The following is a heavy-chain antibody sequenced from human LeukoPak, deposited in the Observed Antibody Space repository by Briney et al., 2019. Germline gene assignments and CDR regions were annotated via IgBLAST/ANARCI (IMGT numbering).Heavy chain of an antibody. J-gene: IGHJ4*02. D-gene: IGHD6-19*01. CDR1: GYTFTGYY. CDR3: ARAYSSGWEPLDY. V-gene: IGHV1-2*04. Sequence: ASVKVSCKASGYTFTGYYMHWVRQAPGQGLEWMGWINPNSGGTNYAQKFQGWVTMTRDTSISTAYMELSRLRSGDTAVYYCARAYSSGWEPLDYWGQGTLVTVSS. CDR2: INPNSGGT.